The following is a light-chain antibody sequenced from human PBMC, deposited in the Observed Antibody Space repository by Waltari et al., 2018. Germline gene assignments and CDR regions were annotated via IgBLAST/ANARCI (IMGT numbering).Light chain of an antibody. J-gene: IGLJ3*02. V-gene: IGLV6-57*01. Sequence: FLLTQPHSVSESPGETVTISCTRNSGNIAANYVQWFQQRPGRSPTTVIYEDNHRPSGVPDRYSASVDTSSNSASLTISGLKTEDEADYYCQSYDGTSWVFGGGTKLTVL. CDR2: EDN. CDR1: SGNIAANY. CDR3: QSYDGTSWV.